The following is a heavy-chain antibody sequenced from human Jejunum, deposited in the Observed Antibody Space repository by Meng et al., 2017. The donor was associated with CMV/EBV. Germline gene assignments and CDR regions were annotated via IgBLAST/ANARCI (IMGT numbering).Heavy chain of an antibody. D-gene: IGHD2-2*01. V-gene: IGHV1-3*01. Sequence: QVQLVQSGAEVKKPGASVKVSCKASGYTFTSYARPWVRQAPGQRLEGMGWINGGNGITKYSQKFQGRVTITRDTSASTAYKELSSLRSEDTAVYYCARDVVVPAALTVRIDYWGQGTLVTVSS. CDR2: INGGNGIT. CDR3: ARDVVVPAALTVRIDY. J-gene: IGHJ4*02. CDR1: GYTFTSYA.